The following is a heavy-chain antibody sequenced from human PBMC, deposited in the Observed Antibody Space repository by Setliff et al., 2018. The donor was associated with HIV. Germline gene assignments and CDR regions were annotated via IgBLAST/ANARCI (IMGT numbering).Heavy chain of an antibody. CDR1: GYTFTSHY. J-gene: IGHJ6*02. D-gene: IGHD3-10*02. CDR3: ARGQKMYFMITMLGGYYYYHMDV. Sequence: ASVKVSCKASGYTFTSHYIHWVRQAPGQGLEWMGIINPNGGSTTYAQKFQGRVTMTRDTSTSTVYMELSSLRSEDTAVYYCARGQKMYFMITMLGGYYYYHMDVWGQGTTVTVSS. V-gene: IGHV1-46*01. CDR2: INPNGGST.